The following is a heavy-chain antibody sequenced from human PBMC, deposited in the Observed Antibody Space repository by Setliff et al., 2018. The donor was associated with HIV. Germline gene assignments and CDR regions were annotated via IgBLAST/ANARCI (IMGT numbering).Heavy chain of an antibody. Sequence: GGSLRLSCAASGFTVSSNYMSWVRQAPGKGLEWVSVIYSGGSTYYADSVKGRFTISRDNSKSTLFLQMNSLRAEDTAVYYCASGIVGATNSYWGQGTLVTVSS. V-gene: IGHV3-66*01. CDR1: GFTVSSNY. CDR3: ASGIVGATNSY. D-gene: IGHD1-26*01. J-gene: IGHJ4*02. CDR2: IYSGGST.